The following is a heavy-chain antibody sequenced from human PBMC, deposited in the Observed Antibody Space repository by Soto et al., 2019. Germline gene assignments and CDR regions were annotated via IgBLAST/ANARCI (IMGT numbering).Heavy chain of an antibody. CDR2: INSRGSTV. J-gene: IGHJ3*02. V-gene: IGHV3-48*03. CDR3: ARDFETRFLEYLYAFDI. D-gene: IGHD3-3*01. CDR1: GFIFSSFE. Sequence: PLVESGGGLVQPGGSLRLSCAASGFIFSSFEMNWVRQAPGKGLEWVAYINSRGSTVYYADSVRGRFTVSRDNAKNSMYLQLNNLRPEDAAVYYCARDFETRFLEYLYAFDIWGQGTVFTVSS.